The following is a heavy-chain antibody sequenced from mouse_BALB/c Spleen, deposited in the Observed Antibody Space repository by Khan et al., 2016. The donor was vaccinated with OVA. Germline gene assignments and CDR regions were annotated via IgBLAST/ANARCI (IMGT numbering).Heavy chain of an antibody. J-gene: IGHJ1*01. D-gene: IGHD1-1*01. CDR1: GYNFTSYW. CDR3: ARRSYYGNRNFDV. CDR2: IYPGSGSS. Sequence: QVQLQQSGAELVKPGTSVNLSCKASGYNFTSYWIHWVKMKPGQGREWIGDIYPGSGSSYYNEMFKSKTTLTVDTSSSTAYMQLSRLASEDYPLSYCARRSYYGNRNFDVWGAGTTVTGSS. V-gene: IGHV1-55*01.